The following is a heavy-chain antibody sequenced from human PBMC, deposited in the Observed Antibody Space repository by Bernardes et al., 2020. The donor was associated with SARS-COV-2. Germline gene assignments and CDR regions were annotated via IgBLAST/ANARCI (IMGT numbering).Heavy chain of an antibody. D-gene: IGHD3-10*01. Sequence: GGYLRLSCAASGFTFDDYAMHWVRQAPGKGLEWVSGISWNSGSIGYADSVKGRFTISRDNAKNSLYLQMNSLRAEDTALYYCAKDPSILWFGDYAFDIWGQGTMVTVSS. CDR3: AKDPSILWFGDYAFDI. J-gene: IGHJ3*02. CDR2: ISWNSGSI. V-gene: IGHV3-9*01. CDR1: GFTFDDYA.